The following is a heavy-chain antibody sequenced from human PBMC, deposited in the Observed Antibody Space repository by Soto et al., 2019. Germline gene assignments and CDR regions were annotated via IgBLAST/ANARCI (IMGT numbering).Heavy chain of an antibody. CDR3: ARGSTMVRGPRFDP. J-gene: IGHJ5*02. D-gene: IGHD3-10*01. V-gene: IGHV4-4*02. CDR2: IYHSGST. Sequence: TSETLSLTCAVSGGSISSSNWWSWVRQPPGRGLEWIGEIYHSGSTNYNPSLKSRVTISVDKSKNQFSLKLSSVTAADTAVYYCARGSTMVRGPRFDPWGQGTLVTVYS. CDR1: GGSISSSNW.